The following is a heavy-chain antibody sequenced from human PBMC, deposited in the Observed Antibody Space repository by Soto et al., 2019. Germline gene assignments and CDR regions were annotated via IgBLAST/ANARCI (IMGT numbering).Heavy chain of an antibody. D-gene: IGHD3-22*01. Sequence: ASVKVSCKASGYTFTSCYMHWVRQAPGQGLEWMGIINPSGGSTSYAQKFQGRVTMTRDTSTSTVYMELSSLRSEDTAVYYCARDRHYYDSSGYYIYYYYGMDVWGQGTTVTVSS. CDR3: ARDRHYYDSSGYYIYYYYGMDV. CDR2: INPSGGST. CDR1: GYTFTSCY. V-gene: IGHV1-46*01. J-gene: IGHJ6*02.